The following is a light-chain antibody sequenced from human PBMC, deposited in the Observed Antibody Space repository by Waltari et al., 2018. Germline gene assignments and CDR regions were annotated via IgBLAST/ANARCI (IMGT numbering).Light chain of an antibody. V-gene: IGKV1-5*01. CDR1: QSIGTW. Sequence: DIQMTQSPSTLSASVGDRFTITCRASQSIGTWLAWYQQKPGKAPKSLIYDASSLESGVPSRFSGSGSGTEFTLTINSLQPDDFATYYCQQYNTYSPYTFGQGTKLEIK. CDR2: DAS. CDR3: QQYNTYSPYT. J-gene: IGKJ2*01.